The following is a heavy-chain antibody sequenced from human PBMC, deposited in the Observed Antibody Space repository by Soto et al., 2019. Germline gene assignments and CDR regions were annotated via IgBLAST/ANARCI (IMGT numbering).Heavy chain of an antibody. J-gene: IGHJ4*02. CDR3: ARRDITGFSDH. Sequence: PSEPLSLTCTVSAGSISNADYYWSWIRQPPGKGLEWIGYVYHSGNTYYSPSLESRVTNSVDTSKDQLSLKLRSVTAADTAGCHCARRDITGFSDHWGQGPLVTVSS. D-gene: IGHD1-20*01. CDR1: AGSISNADYY. V-gene: IGHV4-30-4*01. CDR2: VYHSGNT.